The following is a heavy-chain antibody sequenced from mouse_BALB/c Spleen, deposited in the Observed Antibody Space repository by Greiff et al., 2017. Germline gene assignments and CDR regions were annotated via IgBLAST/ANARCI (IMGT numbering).Heavy chain of an antibody. CDR3: AVRRFAY. CDR1: GYTFTSYW. J-gene: IGHJ3*01. V-gene: IGHV1-69*02. Sequence: QVHVKQSGAELVKPGASVKLSCKASGYTFTSYWMHWVKQRPGQGLEWIGEIDPSDSYTNYNQKFKGKATLTVDKSSSTAYMQLSSLTSEDSAVYYCAVRRFAYWGQGTLVTVSA. CDR2: IDPSDSYT. D-gene: IGHD2-14*01.